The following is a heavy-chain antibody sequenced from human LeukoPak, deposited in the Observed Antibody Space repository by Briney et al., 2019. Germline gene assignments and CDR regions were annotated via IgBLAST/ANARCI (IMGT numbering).Heavy chain of an antibody. CDR2: IYDSGNT. Sequence: PSETLSLTCGVSGSSISSDYFWGWIRQPPGKGLEWVGSIYDSGNTYHNLSLKSRVSISVDTSKNQFSLKMSSVTAADTAVYYCARGFNSDILTAYSPWGQGTLVTVSS. CDR3: ARGFNSDILTAYSP. D-gene: IGHD3-9*01. CDR1: GSSISSDYF. J-gene: IGHJ5*02. V-gene: IGHV4-38-2*01.